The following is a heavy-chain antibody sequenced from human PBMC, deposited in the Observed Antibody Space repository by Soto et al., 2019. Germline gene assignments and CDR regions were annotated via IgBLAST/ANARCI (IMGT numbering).Heavy chain of an antibody. Sequence: QVQLVESRGGVVQPGRSLRLSCAASGFTVSSYGMHWVRQAPGKGLEWVAVISYDGSNKYYADSVKGRFTISRDNSKNTLYLQMNSLRAEDTAVYYCAKDGSGWYDYYGMDVWGQGTTVTVSS. CDR3: AKDGSGWYDYYGMDV. CDR2: ISYDGSNK. V-gene: IGHV3-30*18. CDR1: GFTVSSYG. D-gene: IGHD6-19*01. J-gene: IGHJ6*02.